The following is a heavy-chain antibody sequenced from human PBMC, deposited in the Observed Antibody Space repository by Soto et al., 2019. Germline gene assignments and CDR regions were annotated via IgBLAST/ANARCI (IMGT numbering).Heavy chain of an antibody. CDR2: FIPLLDKT. V-gene: IGHV1-69*08. D-gene: IGHD4-17*01. J-gene: IGHJ4*02. CDR3: ATDHSMRYGDYLFDH. Sequence: QIQLVQSGAEVRKPGSSVKVSCTFSGGTFSDYTINWVRQAPGHGLEWLGRFIPLLDKTHYAQKFEGRVTIAADTSPDTPPNTVSLELNSLTSDDTAIYYCATDHSMRYGDYLFDHWGQGALVTVSS. CDR1: GGTFSDYT.